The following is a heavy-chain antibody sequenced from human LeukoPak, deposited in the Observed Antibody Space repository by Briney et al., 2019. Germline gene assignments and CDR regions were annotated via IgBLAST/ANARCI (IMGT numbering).Heavy chain of an antibody. J-gene: IGHJ3*02. D-gene: IGHD3-22*01. V-gene: IGHV3-30*18. CDR2: ISYDGSNK. CDR3: AKEDGTDEDDSGAFDI. Sequence: PGRSLRLSCAASGFTFSSYGMHWVRQAPGKGLEWVAVISYDGSNKYYADSVKGRFTISRDNSKNTLYLQMNSLRAEDTAVYYCAKEDGTDEDDSGAFDIWGQGTMVTVSS. CDR1: GFTFSSYG.